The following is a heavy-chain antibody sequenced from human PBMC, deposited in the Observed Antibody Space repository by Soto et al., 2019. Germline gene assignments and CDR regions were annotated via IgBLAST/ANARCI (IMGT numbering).Heavy chain of an antibody. Sequence: PSETLSLTCAVSGGSISSGGYSWSWIRQPPGKGLEWIGYIYHSGSTYYNPSLKSRVTISVDRSKNQFSLKLSSVTAADTAVYYCARGAYSSGKYGMDVWGQGTTVTSP. CDR2: IYHSGST. J-gene: IGHJ6*02. D-gene: IGHD6-19*01. CDR3: ARGAYSSGKYGMDV. CDR1: GGSISSGGYS. V-gene: IGHV4-30-2*01.